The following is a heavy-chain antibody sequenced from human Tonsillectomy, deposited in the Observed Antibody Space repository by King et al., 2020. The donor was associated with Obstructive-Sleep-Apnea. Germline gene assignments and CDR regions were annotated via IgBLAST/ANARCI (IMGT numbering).Heavy chain of an antibody. J-gene: IGHJ4*02. V-gene: IGHV3-48*01. Sequence: VQRVESGGGLVQPGGSLRLSCAASGFTFSSHSMNWVRQAPGKGLAWGSYISSSSRTIYYADSVKGRFTFSRDNAKNSLYLQMNSLRAEDTAVYYCARVGYYYGSGSYLYYFDYWGQGTLVTVSS. CDR1: GFTFSSHS. CDR2: ISSSSRTI. CDR3: ARVGYYYGSGSYLYYFDY. D-gene: IGHD3-10*01.